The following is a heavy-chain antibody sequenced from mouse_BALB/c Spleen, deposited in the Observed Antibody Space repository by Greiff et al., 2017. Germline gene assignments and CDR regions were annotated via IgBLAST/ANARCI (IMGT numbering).Heavy chain of an antibody. D-gene: IGHD4-1*01. Sequence: EVKLVESGPGLVKPSQSLSLTCTVTGYSITSDYAWNWIRQFPGNKLEWMGYISYSGSTSYNPSLKSRISITRDTSKNQFFLQLNSVTTEDTATYYCAREELGAFAYWGQGTLVTVSA. CDR3: AREELGAFAY. CDR1: GYSITSDYA. CDR2: ISYSGST. J-gene: IGHJ3*01. V-gene: IGHV3-2*02.